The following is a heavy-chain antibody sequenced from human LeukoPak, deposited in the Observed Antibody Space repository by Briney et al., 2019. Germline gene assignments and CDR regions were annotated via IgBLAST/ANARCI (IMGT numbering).Heavy chain of an antibody. J-gene: IGHJ3*02. D-gene: IGHD3-16*01. CDR2: IKQDGSEK. V-gene: IGHV3-7*05. Sequence: GGSLRLSCAASGFTISNYWMTWVRQAPGIGLEWVADIKQDGSEKYYVDSVRGRFTISRDNAKSSLYLQINSLRAEETAVYYCARDLGGGLWPNAFDIWGQGTMVTVSS. CDR1: GFTISNYW. CDR3: ARDLGGGLWPNAFDI.